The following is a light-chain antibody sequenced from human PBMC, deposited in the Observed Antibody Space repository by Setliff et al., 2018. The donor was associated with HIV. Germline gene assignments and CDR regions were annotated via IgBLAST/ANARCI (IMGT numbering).Light chain of an antibody. V-gene: IGLV2-14*01. CDR2: EVS. CDR1: SSDVGGYNY. J-gene: IGLJ1*01. Sequence: QSVLAQPASVSESPGQSITISCTGTSSDVGGYNYVSWYQQHPGKAPKLMIYEVSNRPSGVSNRFSGSKSGNTASLTISGLQAEDEADYYCSSYTSSITYVFGTGTKVT. CDR3: SSYTSSITYV.